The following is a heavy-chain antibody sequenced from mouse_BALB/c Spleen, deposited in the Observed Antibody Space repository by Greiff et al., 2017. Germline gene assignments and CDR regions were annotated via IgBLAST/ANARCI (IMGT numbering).Heavy chain of an antibody. Sequence: EVQLQESGPGLVKPSQSLSLTCTVTGYSITSDYAWNWIRQFPGNKLEWMGYISYSGSTSYNPSLKSRISITRDTSKNQFFLQLNSVTTEDTATYYCARGTTATGWFAYWGQGTLVTVSA. J-gene: IGHJ3*01. CDR1: GYSITSDYA. CDR3: ARGTTATGWFAY. D-gene: IGHD1-2*01. V-gene: IGHV3-2*02. CDR2: ISYSGST.